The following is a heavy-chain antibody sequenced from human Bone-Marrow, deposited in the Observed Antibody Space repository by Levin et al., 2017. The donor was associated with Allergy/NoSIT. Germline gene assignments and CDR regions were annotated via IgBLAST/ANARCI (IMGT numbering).Heavy chain of an antibody. CDR1: PESFNDYI. CDR2: ISHTGDT. D-gene: IGHD5-18*01. V-gene: IGHV4-34*01. J-gene: IGHJ6*03. Sequence: SETLSLTCGVYPESFNDYIWTWIRQPPGKGLEWIGEISHTGDTDYNPSLKSRVTISLDKYTDHFSLKLMSVTAADTTVYYCARGPQRYKYGSAREHFYYHYMDDWGKGTTVTVSS. CDR3: ARGPQRYKYGSAREHFYYHYMDD.